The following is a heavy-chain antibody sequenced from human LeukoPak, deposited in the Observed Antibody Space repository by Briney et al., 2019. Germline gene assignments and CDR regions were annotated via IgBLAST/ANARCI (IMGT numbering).Heavy chain of an antibody. CDR2: IYHSGST. Sequence: SETRSLTCTVSGGSISSYYWSWIRQPPGKGLEWIGYIYHSGSTNYNPSLKSRVTISVDTSKNQFSLKLSSVTAADTAVYFCASLSGWRLNYWGQGTLVTVSS. CDR3: ASLSGWRLNY. D-gene: IGHD6-19*01. V-gene: IGHV4-59*08. J-gene: IGHJ4*02. CDR1: GGSISSYY.